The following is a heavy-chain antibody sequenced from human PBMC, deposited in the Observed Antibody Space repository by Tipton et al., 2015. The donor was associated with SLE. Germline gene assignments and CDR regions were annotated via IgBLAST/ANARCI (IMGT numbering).Heavy chain of an antibody. Sequence: TLSLTCTVSGDSISSYYWSWIRQPPGKGLEWIGYIYYSGSTNYNPSLKSRVTISVDKSKNQFSLKLSSVTAADTAVYYCARDYSSGMNWFDPWGQGTLVTVSS. CDR1: GDSISSYY. CDR2: IYYSGST. J-gene: IGHJ5*02. V-gene: IGHV4-59*12. CDR3: ARDYSSGMNWFDP. D-gene: IGHD6-19*01.